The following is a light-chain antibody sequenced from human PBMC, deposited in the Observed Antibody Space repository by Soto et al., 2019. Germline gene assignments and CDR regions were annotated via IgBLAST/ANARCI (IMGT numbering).Light chain of an antibody. CDR2: VVS. Sequence: QSVLTQPASVSGSPGQSITISCTGASSDVGGFNYVSWYRQHPDKAPKLIIYVVSNRPSGVSNRFSGSKSGNTASLTISGLQAEDEADYYCSSYTSSDTPYVFGTGTKLTVL. CDR1: SSDVGGFNY. J-gene: IGLJ1*01. CDR3: SSYTSSDTPYV. V-gene: IGLV2-14*01.